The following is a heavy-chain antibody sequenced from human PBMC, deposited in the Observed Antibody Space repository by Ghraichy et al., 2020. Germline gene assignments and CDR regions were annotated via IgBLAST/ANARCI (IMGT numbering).Heavy chain of an antibody. V-gene: IGHV3-33*01. CDR3: ARDREYTYGLNPGYYFGMDV. Sequence: GESLNISCAVSGFTFGTYGMHWVRQAPGKGLEWVSLIWYDGSNQYYADSVKGRFTISRDNSNNTLYLEMNRLRVEDTAVYYCARDREYTYGLNPGYYFGMDVWGQGTTVTVSS. CDR2: IWYDGSNQ. J-gene: IGHJ6*02. CDR1: GFTFGTYG. D-gene: IGHD5-18*01.